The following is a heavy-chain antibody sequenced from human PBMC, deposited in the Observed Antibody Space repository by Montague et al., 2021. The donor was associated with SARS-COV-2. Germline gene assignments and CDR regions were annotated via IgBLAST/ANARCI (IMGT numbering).Heavy chain of an antibody. Sequence: CAISGDSVASNSAAWNWIRQSPSRGLAWLGRTCYRSKWYYEYAVSLKSRITINPDTSKNQSSLQVKSMTPEDTAVYYCALAVAGRGGYDYWGQGTLVTASS. CDR2: TCYRSKWYY. J-gene: IGHJ4*02. CDR1: GDSVASNSAA. V-gene: IGHV6-1*01. CDR3: ALAVAGRGGYDY. D-gene: IGHD6-19*01.